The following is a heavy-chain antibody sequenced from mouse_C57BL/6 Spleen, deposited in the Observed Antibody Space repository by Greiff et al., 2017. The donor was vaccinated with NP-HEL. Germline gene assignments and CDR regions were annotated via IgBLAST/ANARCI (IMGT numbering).Heavy chain of an antibody. V-gene: IGHV1-59*01. CDR1: GYTFTSYW. CDR3: ASSVITTVVATDY. CDR2: IDPSDSYT. J-gene: IGHJ2*01. Sequence: QVQLKQPGAELVRPGTSVKLSCKASGYTFTSYWMHWVKQRPGQGLEWIGVIDPSDSYTNYNQKFKGKATLTVDTSSSTAYMQLSSLTSEDSAVYYCASSVITTVVATDYWGQGTTLTVSS. D-gene: IGHD1-1*01.